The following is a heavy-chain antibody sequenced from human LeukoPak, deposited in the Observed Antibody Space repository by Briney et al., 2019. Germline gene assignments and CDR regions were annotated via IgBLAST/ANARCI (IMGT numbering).Heavy chain of an antibody. CDR3: ARGRLGSWSNLDH. J-gene: IGHJ4*02. Sequence: PGRSLRLSCAASGFTFSSYGMHWVSQAPGKGLGWVAVIWYDGSNKYYADSVKGRFTISRDNSENTLYLQMNSLRAEDTAVYYCARGRLGSWSNLDHWGQGTLVTVSS. CDR2: IWYDGSNK. V-gene: IGHV3-33*01. D-gene: IGHD6-13*01. CDR1: GFTFSSYG.